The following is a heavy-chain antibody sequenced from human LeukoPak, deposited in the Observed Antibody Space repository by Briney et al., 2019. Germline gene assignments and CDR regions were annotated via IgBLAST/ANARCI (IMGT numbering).Heavy chain of an antibody. J-gene: IGHJ5*02. V-gene: IGHV1-2*02. D-gene: IGHD2-21*01. CDR3: ARADRLHGGPYLIGP. CDR1: GYSFTDYY. Sequence: ASVKVSCKTSGYSFTDYYMHWVRQAPGQGLEWMGWINPNRGGTSSAQKFQGRVTMTRDTSISTVYMEVSWLTSDDTAIYYCARADRLHGGPYLIGPWGQGTLVTVSS. CDR2: INPNRGGT.